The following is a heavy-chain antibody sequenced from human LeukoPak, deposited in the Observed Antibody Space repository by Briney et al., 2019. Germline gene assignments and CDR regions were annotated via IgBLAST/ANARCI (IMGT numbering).Heavy chain of an antibody. CDR3: ARESYYRGWMDV. J-gene: IGHJ6*02. Sequence: ASETLSLTCTVSGGSISSYYWSWIRQPPGKGLEWIGYIYYSGSTNYNPSLKSRVTISVDTSKNQFSLKLSSVTAADTAVYYCARESYYRGWMDVWGQGTTVTVSS. V-gene: IGHV4-59*01. D-gene: IGHD6-19*01. CDR2: IYYSGST. CDR1: GGSISSYY.